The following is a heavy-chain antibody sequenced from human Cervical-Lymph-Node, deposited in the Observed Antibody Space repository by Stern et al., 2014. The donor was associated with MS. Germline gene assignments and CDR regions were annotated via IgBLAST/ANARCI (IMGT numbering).Heavy chain of an antibody. CDR2: ISFYGAKT. Sequence: QVQLVESGGGVVQPGRSLRLSCSPSGFAFSTYGMHWVRQAPGKGLEWVALISFYGAKTYYADSVKGRFTISRDNPKNTLYLQMKSLRGEDTAVYYCARGSDWYPLDYWGQGTLVTVSS. CDR3: ARGSDWYPLDY. V-gene: IGHV3-30*03. J-gene: IGHJ4*02. D-gene: IGHD6-19*01. CDR1: GFAFSTYG.